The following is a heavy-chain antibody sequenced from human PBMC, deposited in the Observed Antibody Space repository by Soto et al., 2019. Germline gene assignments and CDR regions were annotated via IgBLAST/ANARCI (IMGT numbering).Heavy chain of an antibody. Sequence: PSETLSLTCTVSGGSISSGDYYWSWIRQPPGKGLEWIGYIYYSGSTYYNPSLKSRVTISVDTSKNQFSLKLSSVTAADTAVYYCARVSVWERWFDPWGQGTLVT. CDR1: GGSISSGDYY. CDR2: IYYSGST. J-gene: IGHJ5*02. D-gene: IGHD1-26*01. V-gene: IGHV4-30-4*01. CDR3: ARVSVWERWFDP.